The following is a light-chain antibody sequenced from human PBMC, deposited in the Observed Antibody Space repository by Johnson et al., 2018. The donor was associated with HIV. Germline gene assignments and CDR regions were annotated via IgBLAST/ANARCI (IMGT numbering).Light chain of an antibody. CDR2: DNN. CDR1: SSNIGNNY. J-gene: IGLJ1*01. Sequence: QSVLTQPPSVSAAPGQKVTISCSGSSSNIGNNYVSWYQQLPGTAPKLLIYDNNKRPSGIPDRFSGSKSGTSATLGITGLQTGDEADYYCGTWASSLSAPYVVGNGTKVTVL. CDR3: GTWASSLSAPYV. V-gene: IGLV1-51*01.